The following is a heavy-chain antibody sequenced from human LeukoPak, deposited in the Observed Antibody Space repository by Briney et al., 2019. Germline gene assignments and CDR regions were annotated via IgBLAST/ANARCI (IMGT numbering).Heavy chain of an antibody. Sequence: GGSLRLSCAASGFTFDDYTMHWVRQAPGKGLEWVSLISWDGGSTYYADSVKGRFTISRDNSKNSLYLQMNSLRTEDTALYYCAKDNKGPNSSSWYPFDYWGQGTLVTVSS. CDR2: ISWDGGST. CDR3: AKDNKGPNSSSWYPFDY. V-gene: IGHV3-43*01. J-gene: IGHJ4*02. D-gene: IGHD6-13*01. CDR1: GFTFDDYT.